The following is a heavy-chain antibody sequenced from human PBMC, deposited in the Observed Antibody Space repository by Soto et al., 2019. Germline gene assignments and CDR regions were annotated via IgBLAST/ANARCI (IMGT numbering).Heavy chain of an antibody. CDR1: GYSCTSYW. J-gene: IGHJ4*02. D-gene: IGHD5-18*01. V-gene: IGHV5-10-1*01. CDR2: IDPSDSYT. Sequence: HGESLKISCKGSGYSCTSYWISWVRQMPGKGLEWMGRIDPSDSYTNYSPSFQGHVTISADKSISTAYLQWSSLKASDTAMYYCARREGVYSYGYFYWGQGPLVTVSS. CDR3: ARREGVYSYGYFY.